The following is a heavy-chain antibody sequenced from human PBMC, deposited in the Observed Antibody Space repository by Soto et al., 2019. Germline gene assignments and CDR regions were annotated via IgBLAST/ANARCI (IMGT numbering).Heavy chain of an antibody. Sequence: EEQLLESGGGLVQPGGSLRLSCASSGFIFTNYAMSWVRQAPGKGLEWVSVISGSGWVTYYADSEKGRFTISRDNAKNTLYRAMNSLRAVDTATYYCAKDHYGDYVCLQYWGQGTQVTVSS. CDR3: AKDHYGDYVCLQY. D-gene: IGHD4-17*01. V-gene: IGHV3-23*01. J-gene: IGHJ1*01. CDR2: ISGSGWVT. CDR1: GFIFTNYA.